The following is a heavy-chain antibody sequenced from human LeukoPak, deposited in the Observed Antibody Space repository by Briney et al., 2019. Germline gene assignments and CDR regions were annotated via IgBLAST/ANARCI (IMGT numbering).Heavy chain of an antibody. CDR2: IWFDGSDK. CDR3: VKGSNLESK. V-gene: IGHV3-33*06. Sequence: AGGSLRLSCAASGFTFSKFAMHWVRQAPGRGLEWVAVIWFDGSDKYYRDSVKGRFTISRDNSKNTLYLQMNSLRVDDTAVYYCVKGSNLESKWGQGTLVTVSS. CDR1: GFTFSKFA. J-gene: IGHJ4*02. D-gene: IGHD3-3*01.